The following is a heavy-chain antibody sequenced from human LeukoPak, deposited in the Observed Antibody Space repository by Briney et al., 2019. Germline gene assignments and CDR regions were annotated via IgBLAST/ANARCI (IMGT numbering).Heavy chain of an antibody. CDR3: ARAEIRYEVRGVITWFDP. V-gene: IGHV1-2*02. CDR1: GYTLSVYY. D-gene: IGHD3-10*01. CDR2: INPSSGGT. Sequence: GASVKVSCKASGYTLSVYYIHWIRQAPGQGLEWMGWINPSSGGTNYAQKFQGRVTMTRDTSISTAYMELSRLRSDDTAVYYCARAEIRYEVRGVITWFDPWGQGTLVTVSS. J-gene: IGHJ5*02.